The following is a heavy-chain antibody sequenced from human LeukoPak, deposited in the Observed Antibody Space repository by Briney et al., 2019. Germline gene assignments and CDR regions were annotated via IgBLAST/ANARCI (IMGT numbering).Heavy chain of an antibody. CDR3: AKGELSLYGHFDY. J-gene: IGHJ4*02. CDR2: ISGSGGST. CDR1: GFTFSSYA. D-gene: IGHD3-16*02. V-gene: IGHV3-23*01. Sequence: GGSLRLSCAASGFTFSSYAMSWVRQARGKGLEWVSAISGSGGSTYYADSVKGRFTISRDNSKNTLYLQMNSLRAEVTAGYYCAKGELSLYGHFDYWGQGTLVTVSS.